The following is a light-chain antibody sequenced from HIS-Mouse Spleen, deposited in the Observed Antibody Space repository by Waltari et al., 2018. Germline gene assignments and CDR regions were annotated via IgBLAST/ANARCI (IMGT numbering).Light chain of an antibody. CDR2: EDS. Sequence: SYELTQPPSVSVSPGQTARITCPGNAFPKKYAYWYQQKSGQAPVRVIYEDSKRPSGIPERFSGSSSGTMATLTISGAQVEDEADYYCYSTDSSGNHRVFGGGTKLTVL. J-gene: IGLJ2*01. CDR1: AFPKKY. CDR3: YSTDSSGNHRV. V-gene: IGLV3-10*01.